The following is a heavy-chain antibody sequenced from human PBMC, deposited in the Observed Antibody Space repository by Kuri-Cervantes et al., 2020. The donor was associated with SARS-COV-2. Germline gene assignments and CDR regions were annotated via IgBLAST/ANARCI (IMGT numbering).Heavy chain of an antibody. Sequence: GESLKISCAASGFTFSSYAMSWVRQVPGKGLEWVSAISGSGGSTYYADSVKGRSTISRDNSKNSLYLQMNSLRAEDTAVYYCARGGGSYCAYWGQGTLVTVSS. J-gene: IGHJ4*02. V-gene: IGHV3-23*01. D-gene: IGHD1-26*01. CDR1: GFTFSSYA. CDR3: ARGGGSYCAY. CDR2: ISGSGGST.